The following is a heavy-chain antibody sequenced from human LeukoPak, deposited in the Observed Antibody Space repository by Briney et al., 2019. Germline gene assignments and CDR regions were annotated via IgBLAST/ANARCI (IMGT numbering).Heavy chain of an antibody. CDR1: GYSISSGYY. V-gene: IGHV4-38-2*01. J-gene: IGHJ6*03. D-gene: IGHD3-3*01. Sequence: KPSETLSLTCAVSGYSISSGYYWGWIRQPPGKGLEWIGGVYHSGTTYYNPSLKSRVTISVDTSKNQFSLRLSSVTAADTAVYYCARHAGIGGYYAHWGYMDVWGKGTTVTVSS. CDR2: VYHSGTT. CDR3: ARHAGIGGYYAHWGYMDV.